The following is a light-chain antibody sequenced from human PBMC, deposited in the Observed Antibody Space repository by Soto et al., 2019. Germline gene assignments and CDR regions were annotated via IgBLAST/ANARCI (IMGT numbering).Light chain of an antibody. CDR2: AAS. Sequence: IQLTQSPSSLSASVGDRVTITCRASQGISSYLAWYQQKPGKAPKLLIYAASTVQSGVPSRFSGSGSGTDFTLTISSLQHEYFATYYCQQLNSYPITFGQGTRLEIK. CDR3: QQLNSYPIT. J-gene: IGKJ5*01. V-gene: IGKV1-9*01. CDR1: QGISSY.